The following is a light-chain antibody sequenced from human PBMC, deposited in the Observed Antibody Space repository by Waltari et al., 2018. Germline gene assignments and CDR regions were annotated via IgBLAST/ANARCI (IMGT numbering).Light chain of an antibody. V-gene: IGKV3-20*01. Sequence: EVVLTQSPGTLSLSPGERATLSYRASQSVSKYLAWYQQRPGQAPRLLIYAASTRATGIPDRFSGSGYGTDFSLTISRLEPEDFAVYYCQNHERLPAKFGQGTKVEIK. CDR2: AAS. CDR1: QSVSKY. CDR3: QNHERLPAK. J-gene: IGKJ1*01.